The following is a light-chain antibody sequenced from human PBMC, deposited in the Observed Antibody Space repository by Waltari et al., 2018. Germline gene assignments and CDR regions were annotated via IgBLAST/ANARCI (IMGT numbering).Light chain of an antibody. CDR1: ATDIGGYDY. V-gene: IGLV2-14*03. J-gene: IGLJ2*01. Sequence: QSALTQPASVFGSLGQSVTISCTGTATDIGGYDYVSWHQQHLGKAPKLLIFPVSNRHSELSASFDASKSGNTASLAISGLQTEDEADYHCTSYTSKNTFIFGGGTRLTVL. CDR3: TSYTSKNTFI. CDR2: PVS.